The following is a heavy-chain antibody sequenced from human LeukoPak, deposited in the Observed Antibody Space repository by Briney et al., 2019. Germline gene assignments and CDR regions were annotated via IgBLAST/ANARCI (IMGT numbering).Heavy chain of an antibody. CDR1: GGSFSGYY. D-gene: IGHD2-2*01. J-gene: IGHJ5*02. V-gene: IGHV4-34*01. Sequence: KSSETLSLTCAVYGGSFSGYYWSWIRRPPGKGLEWIGEINHSGSTNYNPSLKSRVTISVDTSKNQFSLKLSSVTAADTAVYYCARGWAVVPAAIHKAYNWFDPWGQGTLVTISS. CDR3: ARGWAVVPAAIHKAYNWFDP. CDR2: INHSGST.